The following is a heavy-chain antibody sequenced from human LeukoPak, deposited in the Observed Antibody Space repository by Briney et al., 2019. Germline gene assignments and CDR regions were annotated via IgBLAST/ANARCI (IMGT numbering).Heavy chain of an antibody. J-gene: IGHJ4*02. CDR3: ARRHDYADH. D-gene: IGHD4-17*01. V-gene: IGHV5-10-1*01. CDR1: GYSFTSYW. CDR2: IDPSDSYT. Sequence: PGESLKISCQGSGYSFTSYWITWARQMPGKGLEWMGRIDPSDSYTNYRPSFQGHVTISADKSISTAYLQWSSLKASDTAMYYCARRHDYADHWGQGTLVTVSS.